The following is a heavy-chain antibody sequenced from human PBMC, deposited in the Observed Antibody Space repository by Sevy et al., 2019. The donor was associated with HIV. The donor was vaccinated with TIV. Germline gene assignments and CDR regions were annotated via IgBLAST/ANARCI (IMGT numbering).Heavy chain of an antibody. CDR1: GFTFSTYS. J-gene: IGHJ2*01. D-gene: IGHD3-3*01. V-gene: IGHV3-21*01. Sequence: GGSLRLSCAASGFTFSTYSMNWVRQAPGRGLEWVSSISSTSNYIYYADSVKGRFTISRENPKNSLYLQMNSLRAEDTAVFYCARGYDFWSGYYTPDWYFDLWGRGTLVTVSS. CDR3: ARGYDFWSGYYTPDWYFDL. CDR2: ISSTSNYI.